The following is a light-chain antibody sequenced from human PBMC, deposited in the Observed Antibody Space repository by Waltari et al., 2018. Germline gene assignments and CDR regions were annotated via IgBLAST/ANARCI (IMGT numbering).Light chain of an antibody. J-gene: IGKJ3*01. CDR2: AAS. CDR3: QQYYSYPFT. V-gene: IGKV1-8*01. CDR1: QGISSY. Sequence: AIRMTQSPSPLSAATGERVTITCRASQGISSYLAWYQQKPGKAPKLLIYAASTLQSGVPSRFSGSGSGTDFTLTISCLQSEDFATYYCQQYYSYPFTFGPGTKVDIK.